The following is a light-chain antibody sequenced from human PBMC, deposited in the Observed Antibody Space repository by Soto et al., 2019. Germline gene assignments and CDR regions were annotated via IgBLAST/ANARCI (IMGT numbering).Light chain of an antibody. Sequence: DIPMTQSPSSLSASVGDRVTVTCQARQDIRQYLSWYQQKPGKVPKLLIYDASNLETGVPSRFSGSGSGTDFTFTISSLEPEDIATYFCQQSKNFPLTFGGGTKVEI. CDR3: QQSKNFPLT. CDR1: QDIRQY. J-gene: IGKJ4*01. CDR2: DAS. V-gene: IGKV1-33*01.